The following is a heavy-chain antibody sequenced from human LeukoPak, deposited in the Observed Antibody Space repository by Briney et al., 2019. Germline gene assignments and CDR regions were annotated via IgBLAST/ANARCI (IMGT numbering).Heavy chain of an antibody. J-gene: IGHJ4*02. CDR1: GFTFSSCG. CDR2: ISSSSYI. CDR3: ARDYYDSSGYYYSDY. D-gene: IGHD3-22*01. V-gene: IGHV3-21*01. Sequence: GGSLRLSCAVSGFTFSSCGMHWVRQAPGKGLEWVSSISSSSYIYYADSVKGRFTISRDNAKNSLYLQMNSLRAEDTAVYYCARDYYDSSGYYYSDYRGQGTLVTVSS.